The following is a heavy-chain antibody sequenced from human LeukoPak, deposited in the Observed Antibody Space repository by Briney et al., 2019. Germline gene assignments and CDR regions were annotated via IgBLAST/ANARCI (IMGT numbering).Heavy chain of an antibody. V-gene: IGHV3-23*01. CDR1: GFTFSSYA. D-gene: IGHD3-10*01. J-gene: IGHJ4*02. CDR2: ISGSDGST. CDR3: AKDRFLGGGITFGS. Sequence: GASLRLSCAASGFTFSSYAMSWVRQAPGKGLEWVSTISGSDGSTYYADSVKGRFTISRDNSKDTLYLQMNSLRAEDTAVYYCAKDRFLGGGITFGSWGQGTLVTVSS.